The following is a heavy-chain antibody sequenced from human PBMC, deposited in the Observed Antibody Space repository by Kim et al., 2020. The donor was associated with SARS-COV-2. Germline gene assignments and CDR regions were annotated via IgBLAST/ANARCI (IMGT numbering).Heavy chain of an antibody. CDR1: GGTFSSYA. D-gene: IGHD5-18*01. CDR2: IIPIFGTA. CDR3: ARDQGGYSYGYYYYYGMDV. Sequence: SVKVSCKASGGTFSSYAISWVRQAPGQGLEWMGGIIPIFGTAKYAQKFQGRVTITADESTSTAYMELSSLRSEDTAVYYCARDQGGYSYGYYYYYGMDVWGQGTTVTVSS. J-gene: IGHJ6*02. V-gene: IGHV1-69*13.